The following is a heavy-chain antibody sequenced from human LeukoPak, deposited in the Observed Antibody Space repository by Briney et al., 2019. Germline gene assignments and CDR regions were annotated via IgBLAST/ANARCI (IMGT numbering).Heavy chain of an antibody. Sequence: VSVKVSCKASGYTFTSYGISWVRQAPGQGLEWMGWISIYTGNTKYGEKFQGRATMTRDTSTSTAYMEVRSLRSDDTAVYYCARVRGTALTAYPGYFDYWGRGTLVTVSS. V-gene: IGHV1-18*04. J-gene: IGHJ4*02. CDR3: ARVRGTALTAYPGYFDY. D-gene: IGHD2-21*02. CDR2: ISIYTGNT. CDR1: GYTFTSYG.